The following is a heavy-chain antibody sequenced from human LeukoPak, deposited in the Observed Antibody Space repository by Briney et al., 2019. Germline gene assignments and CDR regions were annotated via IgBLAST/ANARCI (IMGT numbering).Heavy chain of an antibody. D-gene: IGHD3-22*01. Sequence: GGSLRLSCAASGFTFSSYAMSWVRQAPGKGLEWVSAISGSGGSTYYADSVKGRFTISRDNSKNTLYLQMNSLRAEDTAVYYCAKPRRVTMIVVVIHPIPKEASDIWGQGTMVTVSS. J-gene: IGHJ3*02. CDR3: AKPRRVTMIVVVIHPIPKEASDI. V-gene: IGHV3-23*01. CDR1: GFTFSSYA. CDR2: ISGSGGST.